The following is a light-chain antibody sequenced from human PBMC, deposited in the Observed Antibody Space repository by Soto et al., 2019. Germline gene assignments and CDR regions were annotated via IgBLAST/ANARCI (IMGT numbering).Light chain of an antibody. CDR1: SSDVANSNL. CDR3: CSYAGSSTYV. V-gene: IGLV2-23*01. CDR2: EGS. Sequence: QSALTQPASVSGSPGQSITISCSGTSSDVANSNLVSWYQQHPGKAPKLMIYEGSKRPSGVSNRFSGSKSGNTASLTISGLQAEDEADYYCCSYAGSSTYVFGTGTKVTVL. J-gene: IGLJ1*01.